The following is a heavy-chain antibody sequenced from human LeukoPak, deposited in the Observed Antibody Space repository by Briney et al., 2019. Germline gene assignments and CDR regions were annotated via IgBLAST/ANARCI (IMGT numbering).Heavy chain of an antibody. CDR1: GGSISSSSYY. D-gene: IGHD5-24*01. V-gene: IGHV4-39*01. Sequence: SETLSLTCTVSGGSISSSSYYWGWIRQPPGKGLEWIGSIYYSGSTYYNPSLKSRVTISVDTSKNQVSLKLASVTAADTAVYYCARLRWLQLGYFDYWGQGTLVTVSS. CDR3: ARLRWLQLGYFDY. J-gene: IGHJ4*02. CDR2: IYYSGST.